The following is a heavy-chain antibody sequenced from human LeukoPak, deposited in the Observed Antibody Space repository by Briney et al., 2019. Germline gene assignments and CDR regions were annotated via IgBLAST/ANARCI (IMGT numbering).Heavy chain of an antibody. CDR1: GGSLTSHY. D-gene: IGHD4-17*01. Sequence: SETLSLTCSVSGGSLTSHYWSWIRQPPGKGLEWIGYISSSGSTSDNPSLKSRVTISLDTSKNQFSLKLSSVTAADTAVYYCASRETTTDYWGQGTLVTVSS. V-gene: IGHV4-59*11. J-gene: IGHJ4*02. CDR2: ISSSGST. CDR3: ASRETTTDY.